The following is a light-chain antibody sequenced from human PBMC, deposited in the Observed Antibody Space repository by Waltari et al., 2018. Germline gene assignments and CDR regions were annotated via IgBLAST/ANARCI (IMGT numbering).Light chain of an antibody. CDR2: EYN. J-gene: IGLJ1*01. CDR3: SSYAGSTYV. Sequence: NFMLTQPHSVSESPGKPVTISCTRSSGSIASNYVQWYRQRPGPSPTTVIYEYNQRPSGVPDRFSCSIDSSSNSASLASAGLKTEDEADYYCSSYAGSTYVFGTGTKVTVL. CDR1: SGSIASNY. V-gene: IGLV6-57*01.